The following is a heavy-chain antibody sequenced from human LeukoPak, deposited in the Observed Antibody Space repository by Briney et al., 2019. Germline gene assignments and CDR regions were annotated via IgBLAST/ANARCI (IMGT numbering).Heavy chain of an antibody. CDR1: GFIFDSYS. CDR3: ARDIAPSAIPDAFDF. J-gene: IGHJ3*01. Sequence: GGSLTLSCAASGFIFDSYSMNWVRQAPGKGLEWVSYISSGGSMISYADSVRGRFAISRDNANNSLYLQMNSLRAEDTAVYYCARDIAPSAIPDAFDFWGLGAMVTVSS. D-gene: IGHD2-2*02. CDR2: ISSGGSMI. V-gene: IGHV3-48*01.